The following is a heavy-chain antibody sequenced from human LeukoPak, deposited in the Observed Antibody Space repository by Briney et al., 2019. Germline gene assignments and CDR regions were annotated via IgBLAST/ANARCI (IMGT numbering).Heavy chain of an antibody. CDR3: AKVVYPSIRYCSGGSCPPPEASDY. J-gene: IGHJ4*02. V-gene: IGHV3-23*01. CDR2: ISGSGGST. Sequence: PGGSLRLSCAASGFTFSSYAMSWVRQAPGKGLEWVSAISGSGGSTYYADSVKGRFTISRDNSKNTLYLQMNSLRAEDTAVYYCAKVVYPSIRYCSGGSCPPPEASDYWGQGTWSPSPQ. D-gene: IGHD2-15*01. CDR1: GFTFSSYA.